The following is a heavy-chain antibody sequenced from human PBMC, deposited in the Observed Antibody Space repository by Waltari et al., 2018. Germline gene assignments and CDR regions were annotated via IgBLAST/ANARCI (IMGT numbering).Heavy chain of an antibody. D-gene: IGHD3-22*01. J-gene: IGHJ3*02. CDR3: ARTDSSGQPSAFDI. CDR1: GISFRSYG. CDR2: LWYDGRNR. V-gene: IGHV3-33*01. Sequence: QVQLVESGGGLVQPGKSVRLSCAASGISFRSYGMHWVRQAPGKVLGWVEGLWYDGRNRNYADSVKGRFTVSRDNSKNTLYLQMNSLGAEDTAVYYCARTDSSGQPSAFDIWGQGTMVTVSS.